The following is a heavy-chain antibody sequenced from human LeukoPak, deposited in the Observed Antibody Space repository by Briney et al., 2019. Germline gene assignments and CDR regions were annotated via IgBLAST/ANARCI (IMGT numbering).Heavy chain of an antibody. CDR1: GGSISSNKYY. CDR2: IDYSGTT. J-gene: IGHJ2*01. V-gene: IGHV4-31*01. Sequence: ALSLTCTVSGGSISSNKYYWSWIRQHPGKGLEWIGYIDYSGTTYYNPSLNRPVTISVDTSENQFSLTLDSVTAADTAVFYCATVMTGSRYFDLWGRGTLVTVSS. CDR3: ATVMTGSRYFDL. D-gene: IGHD1-1*01.